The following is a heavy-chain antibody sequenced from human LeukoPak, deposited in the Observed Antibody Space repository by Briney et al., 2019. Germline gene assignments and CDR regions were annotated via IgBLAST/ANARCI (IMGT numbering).Heavy chain of an antibody. J-gene: IGHJ3*02. D-gene: IGHD1-14*01. Sequence: GGSLRLSCAASGFTVSSNYMSWVRQAPGKGLEWVSVIYSGGSTYYADSVKGRFTISRDNSKNTLYLRMNSLRAEDTAVYYCARDLTEGAFDIWGQGTMVTVSS. V-gene: IGHV3-66*01. CDR1: GFTVSSNY. CDR2: IYSGGST. CDR3: ARDLTEGAFDI.